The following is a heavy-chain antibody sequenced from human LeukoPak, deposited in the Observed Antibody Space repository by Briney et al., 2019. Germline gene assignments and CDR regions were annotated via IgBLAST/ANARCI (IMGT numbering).Heavy chain of an antibody. Sequence: SQTLSLTCGVYGESFSGFYWSWIRQTPGKGLQWIGEINHSGDINYNPSLESRVTISVDTSKRQFSLRLSSVTAADTAVYYCARRDFALFGVITSFDSWGQGTRVTISS. CDR1: GESFSGFY. CDR3: ARRDFALFGVITSFDS. J-gene: IGHJ4*02. D-gene: IGHD3-3*01. V-gene: IGHV4-34*01. CDR2: INHSGDI.